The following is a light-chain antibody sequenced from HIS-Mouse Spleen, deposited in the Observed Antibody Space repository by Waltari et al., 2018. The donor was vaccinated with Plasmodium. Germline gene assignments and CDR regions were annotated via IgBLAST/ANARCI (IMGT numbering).Light chain of an antibody. J-gene: IGKJ1*01. V-gene: IGKV1-5*03. CDR1: QSISSR. Sequence: DIQMTQSPSTMSASVGDRVTITCRARQSISSRLAWYKKKPGKAPKLLIYKASSLESGFPSRFSGSGSGTEFTLTISSLQPDDFATYYCQQYNSYSWTFGQGTKVEIK. CDR2: KAS. CDR3: QQYNSYSWT.